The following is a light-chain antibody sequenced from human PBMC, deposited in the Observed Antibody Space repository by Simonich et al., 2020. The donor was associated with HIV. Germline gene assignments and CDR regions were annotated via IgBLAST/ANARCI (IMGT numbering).Light chain of an antibody. CDR3: PLT. CDR2: WAS. J-gene: IGKJ4*01. CDR1: QSVLSSSNNKNS. V-gene: IGKV4-1*01. Sequence: DIVMTHSPDSLAVSLGEGATINCKSSQSVLSSSNNKNSLVWYQQKPGQPPKLLIYWASTRESWVPDRFSGSGSGTDFTLTISSLQAEDVAVYSTPLTFGGGTKVEIK.